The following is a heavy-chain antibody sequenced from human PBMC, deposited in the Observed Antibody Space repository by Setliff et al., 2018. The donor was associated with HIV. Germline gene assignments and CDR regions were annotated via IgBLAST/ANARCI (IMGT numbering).Heavy chain of an antibody. CDR1: GGSISSGDYY. Sequence: KSSETLSLTCTVSGGSISSGDYYWSWIRQPPGKGLEWIGYIYYSGSTYYNPSLKSRVTISVDTSKNQFSLKLSSVTAADTAVYYCARQVSSWYPLYYYYYGMDVWGQGTTVTVSS. J-gene: IGHJ6*02. CDR2: IYYSGST. D-gene: IGHD6-13*01. CDR3: ARQVSSWYPLYYYYYGMDV. V-gene: IGHV4-30-4*08.